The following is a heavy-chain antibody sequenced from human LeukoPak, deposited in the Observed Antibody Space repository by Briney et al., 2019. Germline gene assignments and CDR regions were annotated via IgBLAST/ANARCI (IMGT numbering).Heavy chain of an antibody. D-gene: IGHD6-19*01. J-gene: IGHJ6*02. CDR2: ISGSGGST. V-gene: IGHV3-23*01. CDR3: ARSRGGQWLSCGMDV. Sequence: GGSLRLSCAASGFTFSSYAMSWVRQAPGKELEWVSAISGSGGSTYYADSVKGRFTISRDNSKNALYLQMNSLRAEDTAVYYCARSRGGQWLSCGMDVWGQGTTVTVSS. CDR1: GFTFSSYA.